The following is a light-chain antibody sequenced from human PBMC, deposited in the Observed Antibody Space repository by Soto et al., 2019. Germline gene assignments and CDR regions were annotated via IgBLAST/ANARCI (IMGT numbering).Light chain of an antibody. V-gene: IGKV3-20*01. J-gene: IGKJ1*01. CDR1: QSVSNNY. CDR2: GAS. Sequence: ELVLTQSPGTLSLSPGERATLSCRASQSVSNNYLACYQQNPGPAPRLLIYGASNRATGIPDRFSGRGSGTDCTLTISRLEPEDLAGYYCQQYGSSGTFGQGTKV. CDR3: QQYGSSGT.